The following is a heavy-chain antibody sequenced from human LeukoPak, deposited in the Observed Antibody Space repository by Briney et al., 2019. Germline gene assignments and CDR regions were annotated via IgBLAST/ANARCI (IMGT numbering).Heavy chain of an antibody. J-gene: IGHJ4*02. CDR3: ARDHYHKIHSVMVTAPDY. D-gene: IGHD2-21*02. V-gene: IGHV1-46*01. CDR2: INPTGGST. Sequence: ASVKVSCKASGYTFTSYYMHWVRQAPGEGLEWMGIINPTGGSTSYAQKFQGRVTMTRDTSTSTVYMELSSLRSEDTAVYYCARDHYHKIHSVMVTAPDYWGQGALVIVSS. CDR1: GYTFTSYY.